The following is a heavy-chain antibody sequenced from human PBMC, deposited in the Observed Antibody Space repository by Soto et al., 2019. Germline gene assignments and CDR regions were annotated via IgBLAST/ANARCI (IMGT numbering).Heavy chain of an antibody. D-gene: IGHD5-12*01. CDR1: GYTFFTYD. V-gene: IGHV1-18*01. Sequence: QVHLVQSGVEVKTPGASVKVSCQASGYTFFTYDISWVRQAPGQGLEWMGWISTYSGDTKYAQKFQGRVTMTTDTSTPTAYLELRSLRSDDTAVYYCARPHGPTTPENWFDPWGQGTLVTVSS. CDR3: ARPHGPTTPENWFDP. J-gene: IGHJ5*02. CDR2: ISTYSGDT.